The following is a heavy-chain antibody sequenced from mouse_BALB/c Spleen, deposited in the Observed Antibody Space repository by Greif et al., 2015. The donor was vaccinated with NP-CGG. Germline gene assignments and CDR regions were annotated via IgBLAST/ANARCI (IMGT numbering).Heavy chain of an antibody. D-gene: IGHD4-1*01. CDR2: INPSTGYT. CDR1: GYTFTSYW. J-gene: IGHJ3*01. V-gene: IGHV1-7*01. Sequence: QVHVKQSGAELAKPGASVKMSCKASGYTFTSYWMHWVKQRPGQGLEWIGYINPSTGYTEYNQKFKDKATLTADKSSSTAYMQLSSLTSEVSAVYYCASRNWESAYWGQGTLVTVSA. CDR3: ASRNWESAY.